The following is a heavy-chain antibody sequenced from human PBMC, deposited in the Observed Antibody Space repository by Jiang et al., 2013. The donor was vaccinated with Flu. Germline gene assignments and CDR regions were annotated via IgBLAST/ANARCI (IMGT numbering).Heavy chain of an antibody. CDR1: GESFSDHS. CDR2: INHSGGT. D-gene: IGHD5-18*01. V-gene: IGHV4-34*01. J-gene: IGHJ4*02. Sequence: ETLSLSCAVHGESFSDHSWSWIRQPPGKGLEWIGEINHSGGTNYNPSLKSRVTISVDTSKNQFSLKLSSVTAADTAVYYCARGRGYMYGYGVPVRPWPLDYWGQGTLVTVSS. CDR3: ARGRGYMYGYGVPVRPWPLDY.